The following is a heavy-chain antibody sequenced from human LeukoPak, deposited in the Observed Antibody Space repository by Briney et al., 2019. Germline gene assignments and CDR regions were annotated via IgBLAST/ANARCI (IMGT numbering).Heavy chain of an antibody. D-gene: IGHD6-6*01. CDR2: ISYDGSNK. CDR1: GGSISSGG. J-gene: IGHJ5*02. CDR3: ASNPRRAYWFDP. V-gene: IGHV3-30-3*01. Sequence: LSLTCTVSGGSISSGGYSWSWIRQPPGKGLEWVAVISYDGSNKYYADSVKGRFTISRDNSKNTLYLQMNSLRAEDTAVYYCASNPRRAYWFDPWGQGTLVTVSS.